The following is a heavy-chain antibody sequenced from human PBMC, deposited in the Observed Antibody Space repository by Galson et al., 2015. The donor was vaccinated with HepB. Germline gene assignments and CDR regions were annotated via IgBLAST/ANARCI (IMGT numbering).Heavy chain of an antibody. V-gene: IGHV7-4-1*02. CDR3: ARDSYGIAAAGTSGMDV. CDR1: GYTFTSYA. D-gene: IGHD6-13*01. J-gene: IGHJ6*02. CDR2: IDTNTGNP. Sequence: SGYTFTSYAMNWVRQAPGQGLEWMGWIDTNTGNPTYAQGFTGRFVFSLDTSVSTAYLQISSLKAEDTAVYYCARDSYGIAAAGTSGMDVWGQGTTVTVSS.